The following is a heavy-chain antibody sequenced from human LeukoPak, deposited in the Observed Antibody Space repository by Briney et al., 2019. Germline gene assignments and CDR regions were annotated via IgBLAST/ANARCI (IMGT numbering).Heavy chain of an antibody. V-gene: IGHV3-21*01. J-gene: IGHJ4*02. CDR2: ISSSSSYR. D-gene: IGHD3-10*01. CDR3: ASGITMVRGPTHFDY. Sequence: GGSLRLSCAASGFTFSSYSMNWVRQAPGKGLEWVSSISSSSSYRYYGDSEEGRFTIPRNNAKNKLYMQMNSLRAEDTAVYYGASGITMVRGPTHFDYWGQGTMVTVSS. CDR1: GFTFSSYS.